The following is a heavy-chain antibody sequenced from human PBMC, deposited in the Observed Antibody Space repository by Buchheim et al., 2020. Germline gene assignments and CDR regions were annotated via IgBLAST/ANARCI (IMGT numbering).Heavy chain of an antibody. Sequence: EVQLVESGGGLVQPGGSLRLSCAASGFTFSSYEMNWVRQAPGKGLEWVSYISSSGSTIYYADSVKGRFTISRDNATNSLYLQMNSLRAEDTAVYYCARVLEWLLKGDYYYGMDVWGQGTT. J-gene: IGHJ6*02. CDR3: ARVLEWLLKGDYYYGMDV. V-gene: IGHV3-48*03. CDR2: ISSSGSTI. D-gene: IGHD3-3*01. CDR1: GFTFSSYE.